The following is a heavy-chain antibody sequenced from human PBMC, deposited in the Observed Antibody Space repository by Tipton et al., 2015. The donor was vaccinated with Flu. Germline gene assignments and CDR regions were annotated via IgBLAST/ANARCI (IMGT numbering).Heavy chain of an antibody. Sequence: TLSLTCTVSGGSIRSSSYYWGWIRQPPGKGPEWIGSMLYGGSTYYNPSLESRVTISLDTSKNQFSLKLSSVTAADTAVYYCARDDSGFNDDWGPGTLVTVSS. V-gene: IGHV4-39*07. J-gene: IGHJ4*02. CDR2: MLYGGST. D-gene: IGHD3-22*01. CDR1: GGSIRSSSYY. CDR3: ARDDSGFNDD.